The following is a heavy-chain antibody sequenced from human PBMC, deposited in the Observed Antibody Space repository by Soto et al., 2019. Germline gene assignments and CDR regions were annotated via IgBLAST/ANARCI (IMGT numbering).Heavy chain of an antibody. CDR1: GGSISSGGYY. CDR3: GRDSSGSYWPDKGNWFDP. CDR2: IYYSGST. V-gene: IGHV4-31*03. D-gene: IGHD1-26*01. J-gene: IGHJ5*02. Sequence: SETLSLTCTVSGGSISSGGYYWSWIRQHPGKGLEWIGYIYYSGSTYYNPSLKSRVTISVDTSKNQFSLKLSSVTAADTAVYYCGRDSSGSYWPDKGNWFDPWVQGTLVTVSS.